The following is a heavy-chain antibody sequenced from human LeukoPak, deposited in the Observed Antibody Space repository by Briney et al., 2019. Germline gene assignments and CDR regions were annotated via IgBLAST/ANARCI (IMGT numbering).Heavy chain of an antibody. CDR2: ISGSGGST. V-gene: IGHV3-23*01. D-gene: IGHD3-10*01. J-gene: IGHJ4*02. Sequence: GGSLRLSCAASGFTFSSYAMSWVRQAPGKGLEWVSAISGSGGSTYYADSVKGRFTISRDNSKNTLYQQMNSLRAEDTAVYYCAFGYYYGSGSYSHYFDYWGQGTLVTVSS. CDR3: AFGYYYGSGSYSHYFDY. CDR1: GFTFSSYA.